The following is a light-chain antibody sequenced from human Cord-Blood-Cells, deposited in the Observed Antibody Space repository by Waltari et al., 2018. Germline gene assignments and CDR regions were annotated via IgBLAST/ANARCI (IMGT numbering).Light chain of an antibody. CDR1: NIGSKN. CDR2: RDS. V-gene: IGLV3-9*01. Sequence: SYALTQPLSVSVALGQTARITCGGNNIGSKNVHWYQQKPGQAPVLVIYRDSNRPSGIPERFSGSNSGNTATLTISRAQAGDEADYYCQVWDSSTVVFGGG. CDR3: QVWDSSTVV. J-gene: IGLJ2*01.